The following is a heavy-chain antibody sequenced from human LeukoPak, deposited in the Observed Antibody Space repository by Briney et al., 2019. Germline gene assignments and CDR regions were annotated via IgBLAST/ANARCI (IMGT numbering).Heavy chain of an antibody. V-gene: IGHV4-61*02. CDR3: ARGRFDDYGDYPYYYGMDV. Sequence: PSETLSLTCTVSGGSISSGSYYWSWLRQPAGKGLEWIGRIYTSGSTNYNPSLKSRVTISVDTSKNQFSLKLSSVTAADTAVYYCARGRFDDYGDYPYYYGMDVWGQGTTVTVSS. CDR2: IYTSGST. D-gene: IGHD4-17*01. CDR1: GGSISSGSYY. J-gene: IGHJ6*02.